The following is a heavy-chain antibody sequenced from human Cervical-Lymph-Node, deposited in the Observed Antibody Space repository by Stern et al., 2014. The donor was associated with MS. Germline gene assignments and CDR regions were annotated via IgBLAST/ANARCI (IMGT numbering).Heavy chain of an antibody. CDR1: GYTFVHYF. CDR2: INPKSGAT. V-gene: IGHV1-2*02. J-gene: IGHJ4*02. D-gene: IGHD1/OR15-1a*01. CDR3: ARGVEQGFPFDH. Sequence: QVQLVQSGAEVKKPGASVTVSCRTSGYTFVHYFIHWLRQPPGHRPQWIGGINPKSGATNVAQPFQGILSLTTDTSIATAYMELSGLKFDATATYFCARGVEQGFPFDHWGQGTPVTVSP.